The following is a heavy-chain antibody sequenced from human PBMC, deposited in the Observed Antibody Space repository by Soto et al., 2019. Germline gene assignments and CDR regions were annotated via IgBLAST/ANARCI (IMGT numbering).Heavy chain of an antibody. V-gene: IGHV1-69*01. CDR2: IIPIFGTA. J-gene: IGHJ4*02. Sequence: QVQLVQSGAEVKKPGSSVKVSCKASGGTFSSYAISWVRQAPGQGLEWMGGIIPIFGTANYAQKFQGRVTITADEYTSKAYMELSSLRDEDTAVYYCARDTIRVAARTSTLNYFDYWGQGTLVTVSS. D-gene: IGHD6-6*01. CDR1: GGTFSSYA. CDR3: ARDTIRVAARTSTLNYFDY.